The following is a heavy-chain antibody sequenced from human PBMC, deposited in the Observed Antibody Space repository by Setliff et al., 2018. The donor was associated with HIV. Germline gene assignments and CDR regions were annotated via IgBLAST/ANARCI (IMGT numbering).Heavy chain of an antibody. CDR3: ARSPGVDTNMAFDY. Sequence: SETLSLTCAVYGGSFSGYYWSWIRQPPGKGLEWIGEINHSGSTKYNPSLKSRVTISVDRSKNQFSLKLNSVTAADTAVYYCARSPGVDTNMAFDYWGQGMLVTVSS. CDR1: GGSFSGYY. CDR2: INHSGST. D-gene: IGHD5-18*01. J-gene: IGHJ4*02. V-gene: IGHV4-34*01.